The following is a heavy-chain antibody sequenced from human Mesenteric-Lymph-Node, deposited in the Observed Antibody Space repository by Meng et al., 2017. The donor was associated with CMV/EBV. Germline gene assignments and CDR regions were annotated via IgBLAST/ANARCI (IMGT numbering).Heavy chain of an antibody. Sequence: CQASGYTFTGCCMHWVRQAPGQELEWMGRIDPYSGGTHYAQKFQGRVTMTGDTSISTAYMELRRLRSDDTAVYYCALEDYYGSGSFDYWGQGTLVTVSS. CDR3: ALEDYYGSGSFDY. CDR1: GYTFTGCC. D-gene: IGHD3-10*01. J-gene: IGHJ4*02. CDR2: IDPYSGGT. V-gene: IGHV1-2*06.